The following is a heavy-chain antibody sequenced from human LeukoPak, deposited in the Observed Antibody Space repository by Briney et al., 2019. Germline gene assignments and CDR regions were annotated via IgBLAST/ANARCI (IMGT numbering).Heavy chain of an antibody. Sequence: SETLSLTCTVSGGSISSYYWSWIRQPPGKGLEWIGYIYYSGSTNYNPSLKSRVTISVDTSKNQFSLKLSSVTAADTAVYYCARGAAHTYYLDYWGQGTLVTVSS. J-gene: IGHJ4*02. CDR2: IYYSGST. D-gene: IGHD6-6*01. CDR1: GGSISSYY. V-gene: IGHV4-59*01. CDR3: ARGAAHTYYLDY.